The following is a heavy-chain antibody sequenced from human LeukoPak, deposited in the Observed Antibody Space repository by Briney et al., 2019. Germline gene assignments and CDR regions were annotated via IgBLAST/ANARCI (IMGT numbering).Heavy chain of an antibody. CDR3: VRVIRYADY. CDR1: VYSISSGYD. V-gene: IGHV4-38-2*02. CDR2: IYHSGSP. J-gene: IGHJ4*02. D-gene: IGHD2-2*01. Sequence: SETLSLPCTVCVYSISSGYDWGWIRQRPGEGLAWIGCIYHSGSPYYNPFLHSRGTISEDTAKNQYFLKLSSVAAAVTGVYYCVRVIRYADYWGQGTLVTVSS.